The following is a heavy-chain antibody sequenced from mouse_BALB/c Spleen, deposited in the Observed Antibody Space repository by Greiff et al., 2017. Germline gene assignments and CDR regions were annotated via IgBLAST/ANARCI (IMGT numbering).Heavy chain of an antibody. CDR1: GFTFSDFY. V-gene: IGHV7-1*02. D-gene: IGHD5-1-1*01. Sequence: EVQGVESGGGLVQPGGSLRLSCATSGFTFSDFYMEWVRQPPGKRLEWIAASRNKANDYTTEYSASVKGRFIVSRDTSQSILYLQMNALRAEDTAIYYCAREPDTDVYYAMDYWGQGTSVTVSS. J-gene: IGHJ4*01. CDR3: AREPDTDVYYAMDY. CDR2: SRNKANDYTT.